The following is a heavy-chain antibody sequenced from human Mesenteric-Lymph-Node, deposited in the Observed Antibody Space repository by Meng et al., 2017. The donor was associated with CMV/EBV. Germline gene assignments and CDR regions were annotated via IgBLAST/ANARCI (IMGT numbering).Heavy chain of an antibody. D-gene: IGHD1-1*01. J-gene: IGHJ6*02. CDR1: GGSISSTTYD. Sequence: SETLSLTCTVSGGSISSTTYDWDWIRQPPGKGLEWIGSISYSGSVSYSGNTYYNPSLKSRVTISVDTSKNQLSLKLTSVTAADTAVYYCARDPPPRTSAYKYYYYGMDVWGQGTPVTVSS. CDR2: ISYSGSVSYSGNT. V-gene: IGHV4-39*07. CDR3: ARDPPPRTSAYKYYYYGMDV.